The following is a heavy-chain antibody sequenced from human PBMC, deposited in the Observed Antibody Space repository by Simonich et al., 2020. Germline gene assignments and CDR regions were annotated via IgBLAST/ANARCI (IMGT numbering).Heavy chain of an antibody. J-gene: IGHJ3*02. CDR2: INPNSGGT. D-gene: IGHD7-27*01. Sequence: QVQLVQSGAEVKKPGASVKVSCTASGYTFTGYYMPWVRPAPGQGLEWMGRINPNSGGTNYAQKFQGRVTMTRDTSISTAYMELSRLRSDDTAVYYCARGRLTGDKGAFDIWGQGTMVTVSS. CDR1: GYTFTGYY. V-gene: IGHV1-2*02. CDR3: ARGRLTGDKGAFDI.